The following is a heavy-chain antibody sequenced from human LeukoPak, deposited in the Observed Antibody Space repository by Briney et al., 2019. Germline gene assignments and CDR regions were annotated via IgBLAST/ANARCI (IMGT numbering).Heavy chain of an antibody. Sequence: SETLSLTCAVSGYSISSGYYWGWIRQPPGKGLEWIGSIYHSGSTYYNPSLKSRVTISVDTSKNQFSLKLSFVTAADTAVYYCASRRSYGSPFDYWGQGTLVTVSS. V-gene: IGHV4-38-2*01. D-gene: IGHD5-18*01. CDR1: GYSISSGYY. J-gene: IGHJ4*02. CDR2: IYHSGST. CDR3: ASRRSYGSPFDY.